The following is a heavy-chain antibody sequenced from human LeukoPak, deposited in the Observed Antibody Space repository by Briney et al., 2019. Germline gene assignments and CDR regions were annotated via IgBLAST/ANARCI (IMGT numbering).Heavy chain of an antibody. V-gene: IGHV3-23*01. Sequence: GGSLRLSCAASGFTFSTYAMTWVRQAPGKGLEWVSDISGTGGRTYYADSVKGRFTISRDNSKNTVDLLMNSLRAEDTTISYCARDVPYYYDSSGYYSPFDCWGQGTLVTVSS. D-gene: IGHD3-22*01. CDR1: GFTFSTYA. J-gene: IGHJ4*02. CDR2: ISGTGGRT. CDR3: ARDVPYYYDSSGYYSPFDC.